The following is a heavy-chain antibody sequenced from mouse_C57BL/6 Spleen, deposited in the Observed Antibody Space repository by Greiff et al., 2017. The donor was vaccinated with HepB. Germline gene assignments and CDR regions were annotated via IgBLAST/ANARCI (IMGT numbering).Heavy chain of an antibody. V-gene: IGHV1-53*01. CDR2: INPSNGGT. D-gene: IGHD2-4*01. CDR3: AREGPDYDWYFDV. J-gene: IGHJ1*03. Sequence: VQLQQSGTELVKPGASVKLSCKASGYTFTSYWMHWVKQRPGQGLEWIGNINPSNGGTNYNEKFKSKATLTVDKSSSTAYMQLSSLTSEDSAVYYCAREGPDYDWYFDVWGTGTTVTVSS. CDR1: GYTFTSYW.